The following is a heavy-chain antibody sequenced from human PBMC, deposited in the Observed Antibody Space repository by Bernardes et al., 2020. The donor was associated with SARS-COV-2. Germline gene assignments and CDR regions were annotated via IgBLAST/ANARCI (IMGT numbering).Heavy chain of an antibody. CDR2: INPNTGIS. CDR3: ARRELGYYDSSGYYPDYYYYGMDV. J-gene: IGHJ6*02. Sequence: ASVKVSCKTSGFSFTDYDINWVRQAPGQGLEWMGWINPNTGISDNAQKFQGRVTMTRNTSISTAYMELSSLRSEDTAVYYCARRELGYYDSSGYYPDYYYYGMDVWGQGTTVTVSS. D-gene: IGHD3-22*01. V-gene: IGHV1-8*01. CDR1: GFSFTDYD.